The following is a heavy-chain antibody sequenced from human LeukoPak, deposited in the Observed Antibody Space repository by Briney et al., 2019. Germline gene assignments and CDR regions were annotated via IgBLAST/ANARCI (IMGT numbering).Heavy chain of an antibody. J-gene: IGHJ4*02. V-gene: IGHV4-34*01. Sequence: SETLSLTCAVYGGSFSGYYWSWIRQPPGKGLEWIGEINHSGSTNYNPSLKSRVTISVDTSKNQFSLKLSSVTAVDTAVYYCARARGWYEMRGFDYWGQGTLVTVSS. CDR2: INHSGST. CDR3: ARARGWYEMRGFDY. D-gene: IGHD6-19*01. CDR1: GGSFSGYY.